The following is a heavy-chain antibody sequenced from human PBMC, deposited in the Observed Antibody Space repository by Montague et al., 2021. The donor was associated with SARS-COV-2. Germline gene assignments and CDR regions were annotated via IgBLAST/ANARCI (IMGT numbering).Heavy chain of an antibody. CDR3: ARDGSLRFEILIGPRLYYYGLDV. D-gene: IGHD3-9*01. Sequence: SETLSLTCTVSGGSISSSSYYWGWLPQPPGKGLEWIGSIYYSASTNYSLTLKSRVTISTYTSQNQFSLKLSSVTAAATSGYYCARDGSLRFEILIGPRLYYYGLDVWGQGTTVTVSS. J-gene: IGHJ6*02. CDR2: IYYSAST. CDR1: GGSISSSSYY. V-gene: IGHV4-39*07.